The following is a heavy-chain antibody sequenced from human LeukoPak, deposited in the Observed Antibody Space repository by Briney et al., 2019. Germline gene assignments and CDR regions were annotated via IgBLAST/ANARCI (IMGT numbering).Heavy chain of an antibody. CDR1: GFSLSTSGMC. J-gene: IGHJ4*02. Sequence: SGPTLVNLTQTLTLTCTFSGFSLSTSGMCVSWIRQPPGKALEWLARIDWDDDKYYSTSLKTRLTISKDTSKNQVVLTMTNMDPVDTATYYCARIIWFGELWGAIDYWGQGTLVTVSS. CDR2: IDWDDDK. V-gene: IGHV2-70*11. D-gene: IGHD3-10*01. CDR3: ARIIWFGELWGAIDY.